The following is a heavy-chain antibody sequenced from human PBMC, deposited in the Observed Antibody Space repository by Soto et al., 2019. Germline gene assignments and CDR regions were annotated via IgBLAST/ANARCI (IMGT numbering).Heavy chain of an antibody. CDR3: ARDRQHTYGNCFDP. CDR2: VYNRGNT. V-gene: IGHV4-59*01. J-gene: IGHJ5*02. Sequence: LSLTCTVSGGSISTYYWSWIRQPPGKGLEWIGYVYNRGNTKYNPSLKSRVTIWEDMSKNQVSLRLSSVTAADTAIYYCARDRQHTYGNCFDPWGQGTLVTVSS. CDR1: GGSISTYY. D-gene: IGHD4-17*01.